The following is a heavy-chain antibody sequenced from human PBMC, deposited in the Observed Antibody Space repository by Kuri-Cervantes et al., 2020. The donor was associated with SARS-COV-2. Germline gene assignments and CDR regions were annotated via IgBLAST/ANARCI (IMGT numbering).Heavy chain of an antibody. V-gene: IGHV3-30*02. CDR2: VRYDGSNK. Sequence: LSLTCAASGFTFSSYGMHWVRQAPGKGLEWVAFVRYDGSNKYYADSVKGRFTISRDNSKNTLYLQMNSLRAEDTAVYYCARELEQSSSWPLGYWGQGTLVTVSS. J-gene: IGHJ4*02. CDR1: GFTFSSYG. CDR3: ARELEQSSSWPLGY. D-gene: IGHD6-13*01.